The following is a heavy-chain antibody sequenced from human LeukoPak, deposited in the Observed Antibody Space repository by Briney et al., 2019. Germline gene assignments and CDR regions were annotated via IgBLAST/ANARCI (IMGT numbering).Heavy chain of an antibody. CDR2: INQDGSDN. J-gene: IGHJ4*02. Sequence: GGSLRLSCAASAFTFSNFWMSWVRLAPGNGLEWVANINQDGSDNYHVDSVKVRFTISRDNAKNSLYLQMSSMRAEDTAVYCCAGGCWNGCLGYWGLGTLVTVSS. CDR1: AFTFSNFW. D-gene: IGHD3-3*01. CDR3: AGGCWNGCLGY. V-gene: IGHV3-7*04.